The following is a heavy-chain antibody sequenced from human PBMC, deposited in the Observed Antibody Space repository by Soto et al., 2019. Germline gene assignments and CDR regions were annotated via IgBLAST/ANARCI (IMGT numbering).Heavy chain of an antibody. D-gene: IGHD3-3*01. Sequence: PSETLSLTCTVSGGSVSGYYWSWIRQPPGKGMEWIGYIYSRGRTNYNPSLKSRVTMSVDTSKNQCCRQRSSGTGADTAVDYGGRRGLGLALDYWRQGTLVTVSS. V-gene: IGHV4-59*02. CDR2: IYSRGRT. CDR3: GRRGLGLALDY. J-gene: IGHJ4*02. CDR1: GGSVSGYY.